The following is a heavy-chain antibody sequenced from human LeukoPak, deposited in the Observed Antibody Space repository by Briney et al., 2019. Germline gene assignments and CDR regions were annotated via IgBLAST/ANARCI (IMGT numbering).Heavy chain of an antibody. CDR1: GGSISSYY. J-gene: IGHJ3*02. CDR3: ARDGDMVRGVLDAFDI. V-gene: IGHV4-4*07. D-gene: IGHD3-10*01. Sequence: SETLSLTCTVSGGSISSYYWSWIRQPAGKGLEWIGRIYTSGSTNYNPSLKSRVTMSVDTSKNQFSLKLSSVTAADTAVYYCARDGDMVRGVLDAFDIWGQGTMATVSS. CDR2: IYTSGST.